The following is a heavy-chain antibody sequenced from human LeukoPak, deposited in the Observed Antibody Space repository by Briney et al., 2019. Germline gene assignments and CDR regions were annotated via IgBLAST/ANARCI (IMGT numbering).Heavy chain of an antibody. CDR2: IYSGGST. J-gene: IGHJ4*02. CDR3: ASATYYYDSSGYLPFDY. V-gene: IGHV3-53*01. Sequence: GGSLRLSCAASGFTFNSYWMSWVRQAPGKGLEWVSVIYSGGSTYYADSVKGRFTISRDNSKNTLYLQMNSLRAEDTAVYYCASATYYYDSSGYLPFDYWGQGTLVTVSS. D-gene: IGHD3-22*01. CDR1: GFTFNSYW.